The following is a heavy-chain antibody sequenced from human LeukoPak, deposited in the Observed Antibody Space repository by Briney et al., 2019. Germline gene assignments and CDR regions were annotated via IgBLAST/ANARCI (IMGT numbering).Heavy chain of an antibody. CDR3: ARDVVAAAGSDY. V-gene: IGHV1-8*03. J-gene: IGHJ4*02. CDR1: GYTFTSYD. CDR2: MNPNSGNT. Sequence: ASVKVSCKASGYTFTSYDINWVRQATGQGLEWMGWMNPNSGNTGYAQKFQGRVTITRNTSISTAYMELRRLRSDDTAVYYCARDVVAAAGSDYWGQGTLVTVSS. D-gene: IGHD6-13*01.